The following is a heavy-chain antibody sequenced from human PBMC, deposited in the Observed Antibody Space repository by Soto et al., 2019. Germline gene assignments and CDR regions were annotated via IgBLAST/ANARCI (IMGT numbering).Heavy chain of an antibody. CDR2: ISSSSSTI. V-gene: IGHV3-48*02. CDR1: GFTLSSYS. Sequence: EVQLVESGGGLVQPGGSLRLSCEASGFTLSSYSMNWARQAPGQGLEWVSYISSSSSTIYYADSVKGRFTISRDNAKNTLFLQMNSLRDEHTSVYYCARDNPRSSEWDAWGQGTTVTVSS. CDR3: ARDNPRSSEWDA. J-gene: IGHJ6*02.